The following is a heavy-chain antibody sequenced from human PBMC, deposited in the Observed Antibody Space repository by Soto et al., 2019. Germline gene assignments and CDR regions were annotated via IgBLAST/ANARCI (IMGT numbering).Heavy chain of an antibody. CDR1: GGSISSGGYY. Sequence: SETLSLTCTVSGGSISSGGYYWSWIRQHPGKGLEWIGYIYYSGSTYYNPSLKSRVTMSVDPPKNQLPLKLTSVTAADTAVYYCARINGGSPDFWGQGTLVTVSS. D-gene: IGHD2-15*01. J-gene: IGHJ4*02. V-gene: IGHV4-31*03. CDR3: ARINGGSPDF. CDR2: IYYSGST.